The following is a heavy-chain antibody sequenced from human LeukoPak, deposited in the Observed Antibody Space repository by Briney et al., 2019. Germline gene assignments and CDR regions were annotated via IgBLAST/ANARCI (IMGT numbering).Heavy chain of an antibody. V-gene: IGHV1-2*02. CDR1: GYTFTGYY. CDR3: AREEVDYGGPHGWFDP. D-gene: IGHD4-23*01. Sequence: ASVKVSCKASGYTFTGYYMHWVRQAPGQGLEWMGWINPNSGGTNYAQKFQGSVTMTRDTSISTAYMELSRLRSDDTAVYYCAREEVDYGGPHGWFDPWGQGTLVTVSS. CDR2: INPNSGGT. J-gene: IGHJ5*02.